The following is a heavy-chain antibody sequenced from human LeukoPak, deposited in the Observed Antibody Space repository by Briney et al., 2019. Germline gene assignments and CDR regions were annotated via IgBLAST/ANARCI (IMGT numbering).Heavy chain of an antibody. Sequence: SETLSLTCTVSGGPISSSSYYWGWIRQPPGKGLECIGEINHSGSTNYNPSLKSRVTISVDTSKNQFSLKLSSVTAADTAVYYCARSREWLRFFDYWGQGTLVTVSS. CDR1: GGPISSSSYY. J-gene: IGHJ4*02. CDR3: ARSREWLRFFDY. CDR2: INHSGST. D-gene: IGHD5-12*01. V-gene: IGHV4-39*07.